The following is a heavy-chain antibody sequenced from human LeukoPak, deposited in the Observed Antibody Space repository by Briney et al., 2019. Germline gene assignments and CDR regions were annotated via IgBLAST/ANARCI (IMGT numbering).Heavy chain of an antibody. Sequence: GASVMVSCKASGYTFTSYGISWVRQAPGQGLEWMGWVSAYNGNTNYAQKLQGRVTMATDTSTSTAYMELRSLRSDDTAVYYCARAGVAAAGISNWFDPWGQGTLVTVSS. J-gene: IGHJ5*02. D-gene: IGHD6-13*01. CDR3: ARAGVAAAGISNWFDP. V-gene: IGHV1-18*01. CDR2: VSAYNGNT. CDR1: GYTFTSYG.